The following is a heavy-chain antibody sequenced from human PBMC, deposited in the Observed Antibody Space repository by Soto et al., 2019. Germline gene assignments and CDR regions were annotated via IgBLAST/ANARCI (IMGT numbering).Heavy chain of an antibody. CDR3: ARGYYYDSSGSFDY. V-gene: IGHV3-13*04. J-gene: IGHJ4*02. Sequence: GGSLRLSCAASGFTFSSYDMHWVRQATGKGLEWVSAIGTAGDTYYPGSVKGRFSISREIAKNSLYLQMNSLRAGDTAVYYCARGYYYDSSGSFDYWGQGTLVTVSS. CDR1: GFTFSSYD. CDR2: IGTAGDT. D-gene: IGHD3-22*01.